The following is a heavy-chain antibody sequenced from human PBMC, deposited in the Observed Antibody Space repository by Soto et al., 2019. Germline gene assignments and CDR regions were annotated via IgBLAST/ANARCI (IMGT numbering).Heavy chain of an antibody. V-gene: IGHV3-30*18. CDR1: GFTFSSYG. CDR2: ISYDGSNK. D-gene: IGHD3-22*01. Sequence: PGGSLRLSCAVSGFTFSSYGMHWVRQARGKGLEWVAVISYDGSNKYYADSVKGRFTISRDNSKNTLYLQMNSLRAEDTAVYYCAKDSGYYDSSGYYKNNWFDPWGQGTLVTVSS. J-gene: IGHJ5*02. CDR3: AKDSGYYDSSGYYKNNWFDP.